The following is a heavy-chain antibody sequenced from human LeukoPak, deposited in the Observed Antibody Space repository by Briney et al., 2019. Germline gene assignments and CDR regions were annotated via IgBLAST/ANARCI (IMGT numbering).Heavy chain of an antibody. Sequence: PGGSLRLSCAASGFPFSGYYMSWIRQAPGKGLDWDSYISDSGGTKKYGESVKGRLTISRDDAMNLLYLQMDSLRAEDTAVYYCARGDYYYDISLGPDPCGQGTLVSVSS. V-gene: IGHV3-11*01. CDR1: GFPFSGYY. CDR2: ISDSGGTK. CDR3: ARGDYYYDISLGPDP. D-gene: IGHD3-22*01. J-gene: IGHJ5*02.